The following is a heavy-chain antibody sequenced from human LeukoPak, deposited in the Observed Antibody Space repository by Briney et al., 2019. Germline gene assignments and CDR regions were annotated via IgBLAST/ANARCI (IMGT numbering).Heavy chain of an antibody. CDR3: AKDRWNTVMAHFDY. CDR1: GFAFSNYA. V-gene: IGHV3-23*01. D-gene: IGHD5-18*01. J-gene: IGHJ4*02. CDR2: ISGSGGST. Sequence: PGGSLRLSCAATGFAFSNYAMSWVRQAPGKGLEWVSGISGSGGSTYYADSVKGRFTISRDNSKNTLYLQMNGLRAEDTAVYYCAKDRWNTVMAHFDYWGQGTLVTVSS.